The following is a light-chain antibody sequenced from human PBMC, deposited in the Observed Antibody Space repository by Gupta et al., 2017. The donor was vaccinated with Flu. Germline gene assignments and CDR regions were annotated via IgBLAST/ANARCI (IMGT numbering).Light chain of an antibody. J-gene: IGKJ2*03. CDR3: QPYYGTQPHS. CDR1: QSVLYSSTNKNY. Sequence: DLVLTQTPDSLAEPLGERATINCKSSQSVLYSSTNKNYLAWYQQKPGQPPKLLIYWASTRESGVPDRFRGSGSWTDCTLTISSLKAEDVAVYDCQPYYGTQPHSFGQVTTLGIK. CDR2: WAS. V-gene: IGKV4-1*01.